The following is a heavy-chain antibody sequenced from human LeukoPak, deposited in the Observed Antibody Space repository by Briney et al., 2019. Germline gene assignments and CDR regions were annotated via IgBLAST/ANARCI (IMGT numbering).Heavy chain of an antibody. CDR1: GGTFTSYG. D-gene: IGHD3-10*01. J-gene: IGHJ4*02. CDR2: ISPYNGYT. Sequence: ASVKVSCKASGGTFTSYGISWVRQAPGQGLEWMGWISPYNGYTNYAQNLQGRVTMTTDTSTSTAYMELRSLISDDTAVYYCARDDGNYYGSGSYSSTTYWGQGTLVTVSS. CDR3: ARDDGNYYGSGSYSSTTY. V-gene: IGHV1-18*01.